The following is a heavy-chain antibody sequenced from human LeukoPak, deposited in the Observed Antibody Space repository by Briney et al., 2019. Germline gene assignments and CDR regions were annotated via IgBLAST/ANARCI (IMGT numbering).Heavy chain of an antibody. V-gene: IGHV6-1*01. CDR3: AREMRETGNNWFDT. J-gene: IGHJ5*02. D-gene: IGHD7-27*01. CDR2: TYYWSKWTT. CDR1: GDGVSSDRST. Sequence: SQTLSLTCAIAGDGVSSDRSTWNWLRQSPSRGLEWLGRTYYWSKWTTDYAGSVGGRITINPDTSKNQFSLHLSSMTPEDTAIYYCAREMRETGNNWFDTWGQGTLVTVSS.